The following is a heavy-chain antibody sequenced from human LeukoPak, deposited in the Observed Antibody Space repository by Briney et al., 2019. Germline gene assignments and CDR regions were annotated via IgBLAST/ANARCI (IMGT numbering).Heavy chain of an antibody. Sequence: SVKVSCKASGGTFSSYAISWVRQAPGQGLEWMGRIIPILGIANYAQKFQGRVTITADKSTSTAYMELSSLRSEDTAVYYCARDHDSYGSGSYYIYWGQGTLVTVSS. CDR1: GGTFSSYA. CDR2: IIPILGIA. CDR3: ARDHDSYGSGSYYIY. D-gene: IGHD3-10*01. V-gene: IGHV1-69*04. J-gene: IGHJ4*02.